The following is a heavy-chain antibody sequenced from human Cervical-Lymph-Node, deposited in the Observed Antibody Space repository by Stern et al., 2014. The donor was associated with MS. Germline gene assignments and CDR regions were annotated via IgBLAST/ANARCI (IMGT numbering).Heavy chain of an antibody. D-gene: IGHD1-26*01. V-gene: IGHV2-5*02. J-gene: IGHJ4*02. CDR1: GFSLSTCGVI. CDR2: IYWDDDK. Sequence: QVTLRESGPTLVKPTQTLTLTCTFSGFSLSTCGVIVGWIRQPPGKAWEWLAVIYWDDDKRYNPSLESRLTITKDTSKNEVVLTMTNMDPVDTATYYCAHRRPWLMGYYYFDSWGQGALVTVSS. CDR3: AHRRPWLMGYYYFDS.